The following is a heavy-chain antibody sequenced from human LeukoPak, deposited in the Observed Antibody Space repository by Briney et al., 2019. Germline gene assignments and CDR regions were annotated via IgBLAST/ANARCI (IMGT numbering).Heavy chain of an antibody. D-gene: IGHD1-26*01. CDR1: GGSISNTNW. CDR3: ARLVSGGTGIDY. V-gene: IGHV4-4*02. Sequence: SETLSLTCGVSGGSISNTNWWTWVRQPPGKGLEWIGEVNLQGSTNYNPSLKSRVTISVDTSKNQFSLKLSSVTAADTAVYYCARLVSGGTGIDYWGQGTLVTVSS. J-gene: IGHJ4*02. CDR2: VNLQGST.